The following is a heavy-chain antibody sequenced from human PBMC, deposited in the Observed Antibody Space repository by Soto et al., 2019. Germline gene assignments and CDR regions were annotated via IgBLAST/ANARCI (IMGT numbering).Heavy chain of an antibody. V-gene: IGHV1-46*01. D-gene: IGHD3-22*01. J-gene: IGHJ3*02. Sequence: ASVKVSCKASGYTFTNYFMHWVRQAPGQGLEWMGIINPRGGGTTYAQKFQGRVTMTRDTSTSTVYMELSSLRFDDTAVYYCARRYYDSSGFYAFDIWGQGTMGTVSS. CDR3: ARRYYDSSGFYAFDI. CDR2: INPRGGGT. CDR1: GYTFTNYF.